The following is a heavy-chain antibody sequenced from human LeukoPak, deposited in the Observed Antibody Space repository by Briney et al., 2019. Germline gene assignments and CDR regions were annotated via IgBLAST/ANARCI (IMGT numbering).Heavy chain of an antibody. D-gene: IGHD3-22*01. V-gene: IGHV1-69*13. CDR3: ARDLSYYDSSGYYFDY. CDR1: GGTFSSYA. J-gene: IGHJ4*02. CDR2: IIPIFGTA. Sequence: ASVKVSCKASGGTFSSYAISWVRQALGQGLEWMGGIIPIFGTANYAQKFQGRVTITADESTSTAYMELSSLRSEDTAVYYCARDLSYYDSSGYYFDYWGQGTLVTVSS.